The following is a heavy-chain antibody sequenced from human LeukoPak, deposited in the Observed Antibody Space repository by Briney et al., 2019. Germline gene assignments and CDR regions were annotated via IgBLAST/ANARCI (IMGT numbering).Heavy chain of an antibody. CDR3: ARVITPYVFDF. D-gene: IGHD3-22*01. CDR1: GYRFTSYW. CDR2: IYPGDSDT. J-gene: IGHJ3*01. V-gene: IGHV5-51*01. Sequence: GESLKISCWGSGYRFTSYWIGWVRQMPGKGLEWMGIIYPGDSDTRYSPSFQGQVTISADKSITTAYLQWSSLKASDSAMYYCARVITPYVFDFWGQGTMVTVSS.